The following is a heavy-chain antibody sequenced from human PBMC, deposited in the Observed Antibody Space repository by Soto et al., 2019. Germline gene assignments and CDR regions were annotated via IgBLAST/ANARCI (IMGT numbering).Heavy chain of an antibody. V-gene: IGHV4-59*01. CDR2: IYYSGGT. CDR1: GGSISSYY. Sequence: SETLSLTCTVSGGSISSYYWSWIRQPPGKGLEWIGYIYYSGGTNYNPSLKSRVTISVDTSKNQFSLKLSSVTAADTAVYHCAIYSFGYFDYWGQGTLVTVSS. CDR3: AIYSFGYFDY. J-gene: IGHJ4*02. D-gene: IGHD6-13*01.